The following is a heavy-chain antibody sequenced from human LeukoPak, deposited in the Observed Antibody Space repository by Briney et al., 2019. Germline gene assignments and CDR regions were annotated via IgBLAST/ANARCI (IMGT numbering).Heavy chain of an antibody. J-gene: IGHJ4*02. CDR1: GYTFTGYY. CDR3: ARVYVWGIQIDY. CDR2: INPNSGGT. V-gene: IGHV1-2*02. Sequence: ASVKVSCKASGYTFTGYYMHWVRQAPGQGLEWMGWINPNSGGTNYAQKFQGRVTMTRDTSISTAYMELSRLRSDDTAVYYCARVYVWGIQIDYWGQGTLVTVSS. D-gene: IGHD3-16*01.